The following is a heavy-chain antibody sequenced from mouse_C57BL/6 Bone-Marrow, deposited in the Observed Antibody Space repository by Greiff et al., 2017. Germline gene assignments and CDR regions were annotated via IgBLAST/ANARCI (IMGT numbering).Heavy chain of an antibody. CDR1: GFSLTSYG. CDR2: IWSGGST. CDR3: ASYGNYVDYAMDY. V-gene: IGHV2-2*01. Sequence: VQLQQSGPGLVQPSQSLSITCTVSGFSLTSYGVHWVRQSPGKGLEWLGVIWSGGSTDYNAAFISRLSISKDNTKSQVFVKMNSLQADDTAISYCASYGNYVDYAMDYWGQGTSVTVSS. J-gene: IGHJ4*01. D-gene: IGHD2-1*01.